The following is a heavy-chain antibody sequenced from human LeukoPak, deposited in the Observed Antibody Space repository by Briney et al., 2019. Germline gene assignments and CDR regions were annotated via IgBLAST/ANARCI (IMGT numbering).Heavy chain of an antibody. D-gene: IGHD5-18*01. CDR3: ARGRGYSYGYGPLGVRAFDI. Sequence: SVKVSCKASGGTFSSYAISWVRQAPGQGLEWMGGIIPIFGTANYAQKFQGRVTITADESTSTAYMELSSLRSEDTAVYYCARGRGYSYGYGPLGVRAFDIWGQGTMVTVSS. J-gene: IGHJ3*02. CDR1: GGTFSSYA. CDR2: IIPIFGTA. V-gene: IGHV1-69*13.